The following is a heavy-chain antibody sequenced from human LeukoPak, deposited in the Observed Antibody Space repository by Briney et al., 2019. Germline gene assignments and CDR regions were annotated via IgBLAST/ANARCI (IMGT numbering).Heavy chain of an antibody. V-gene: IGHV3-48*01. J-gene: IGHJ4*02. CDR2: ISSSSSTI. Sequence: GGSLRLSCAASGFTFSSYSMNWVRQAPGKGLEWVSYISSSSSTIYHADSVKGRFTISRDNAKNSLYLQMNSLRAEDTAVYYCARDLSQFGWYEPFDYWGQGTLVTVSS. CDR1: GFTFSSYS. CDR3: ARDLSQFGWYEPFDY. D-gene: IGHD6-19*01.